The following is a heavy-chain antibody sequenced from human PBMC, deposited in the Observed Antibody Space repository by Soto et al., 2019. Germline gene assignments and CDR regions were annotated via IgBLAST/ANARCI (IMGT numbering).Heavy chain of an antibody. Sequence: SETLPLTCTVSGGSISSSSYYWGWIRQPPGKGLEWIGSIYYSGSTYYNPSLKSRVTISVDTSKNQFSLKLSSVTAADTAVYYCARHIVVVTPNWFDPWGQGTLVTVSS. D-gene: IGHD3-22*01. J-gene: IGHJ5*02. CDR3: ARHIVVVTPNWFDP. V-gene: IGHV4-39*01. CDR2: IYYSGST. CDR1: GGSISSSSYY.